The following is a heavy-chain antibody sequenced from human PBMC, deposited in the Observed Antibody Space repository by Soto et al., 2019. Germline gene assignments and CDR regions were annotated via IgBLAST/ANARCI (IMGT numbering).Heavy chain of an antibody. D-gene: IGHD2-2*03. J-gene: IGHJ5*01. CDR1: GYTFATYD. V-gene: IGHV1-8*01. CDR3: ARRDGSIFNGLDS. Sequence: QVQLVQSGAEVKTPGASVKVSCKASGYTFATYDINWVRQAPGQGLEWMGWMNPNSGNTGYAQKFQGRLTMTGDTALSIAQMELSSLRNEDTAVYYCARRDGSIFNGLDSWGQGTLVTVS. CDR2: MNPNSGNT.